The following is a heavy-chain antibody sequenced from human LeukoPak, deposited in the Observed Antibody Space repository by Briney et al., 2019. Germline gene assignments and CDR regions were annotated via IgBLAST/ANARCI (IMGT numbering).Heavy chain of an antibody. Sequence: SETLSLTCTVSGGSISSGGYYWSWIRQHPGKGLEWIGFISYSGSTYYKPSLKSRVAISVDTSKNQFSLRLSSVTAADTAVYYCAAGGGSYHFDYWGQGTLVTASS. CDR1: GGSISSGGYY. V-gene: IGHV4-31*03. CDR3: AAGGGSYHFDY. J-gene: IGHJ4*02. CDR2: ISYSGST. D-gene: IGHD1-26*01.